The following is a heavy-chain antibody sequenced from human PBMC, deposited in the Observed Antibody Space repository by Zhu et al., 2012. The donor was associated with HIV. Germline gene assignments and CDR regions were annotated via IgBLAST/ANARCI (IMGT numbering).Heavy chain of an antibody. Sequence: QVQLQESGPGLVKPSETLSLSCVVSGYSISSGYYWGWIRQPPGKGLEWIGTMYHSGSTYYNPSLKSRVTISVDTSNNQFSLNLSSVTAADTAVYYCTRQKGYYDNSGYSSWFDPGATGTWSPSP. CDR2: MYHSGST. V-gene: IGHV4-38-2*01. J-gene: IGHJ5*01. D-gene: IGHD3-22*01. CDR3: TRQKGYYDNSGYSSWFDP. CDR1: GYSISSGYY.